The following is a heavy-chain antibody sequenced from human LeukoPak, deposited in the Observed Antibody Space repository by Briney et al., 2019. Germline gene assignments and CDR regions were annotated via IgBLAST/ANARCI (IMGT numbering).Heavy chain of an antibody. CDR2: ISGSGSNI. D-gene: IGHD2-8*01. Sequence: GGSLRLSCAASGYTFSSYSMNWVRQAPGKGLEWVSYISGSGSNIYYADSVKGRFTISRDSAKNSLYLQMSSLRAEDTAVYYCARGKMGYYGMDVWGQGTTVTVSS. V-gene: IGHV3-48*01. CDR3: ARGKMGYYGMDV. CDR1: GYTFSSYS. J-gene: IGHJ6*02.